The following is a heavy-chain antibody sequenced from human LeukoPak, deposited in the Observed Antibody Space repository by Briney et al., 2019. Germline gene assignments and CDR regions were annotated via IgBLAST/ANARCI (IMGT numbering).Heavy chain of an antibody. J-gene: IGHJ4*02. CDR3: AKKSSSRLKGHFDY. CDR2: ISGSGGST. Sequence: GGSLRLSCAASGFTFSSYAMSCVRQAPGKGLEWVSAISGSGGSTYYADSVKGRFTISRDNSKNTLYLQMNSLRAEDTAVYYCAKKSSSRLKGHFDYWGQGTLVTVSS. CDR1: GFTFSSYA. V-gene: IGHV3-23*01. D-gene: IGHD6-19*01.